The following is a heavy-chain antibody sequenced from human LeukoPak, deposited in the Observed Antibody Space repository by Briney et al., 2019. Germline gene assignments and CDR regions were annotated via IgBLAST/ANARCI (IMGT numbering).Heavy chain of an antibody. CDR2: IKIDGSQK. V-gene: IGHV3-7*03. CDR3: ARVGWELLNLHFDP. Sequence: GGSLRLSCAGSGFTFGWYWMSWVRQAPGKGPEWVASIKIDGSQKYYVDPVKGRFTISRDNAQNSLYLQMNSLRVEDTAIYSCARVGWELLNLHFDPWGQGTLVTVSS. CDR1: GFTFGWYW. J-gene: IGHJ5*02. D-gene: IGHD1-26*01.